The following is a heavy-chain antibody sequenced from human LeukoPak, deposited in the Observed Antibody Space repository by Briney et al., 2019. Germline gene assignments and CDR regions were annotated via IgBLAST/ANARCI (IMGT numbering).Heavy chain of an antibody. J-gene: IGHJ4*02. D-gene: IGHD6-19*01. CDR1: GFTVSTNY. V-gene: IGHV3-53*01. CDR2: LYSNSGT. CDR3: ARGYGYSSGWYFDF. Sequence: GGSLRLSCAASGFTVSTNYMSWVRQAPGKGLEWVSVLYSNSGTYYAHSVKGRFTISRDDSKNTLYLQMNSLRAEDTAVYYCARGYGYSSGWYFDFWGQGTLVTVSS.